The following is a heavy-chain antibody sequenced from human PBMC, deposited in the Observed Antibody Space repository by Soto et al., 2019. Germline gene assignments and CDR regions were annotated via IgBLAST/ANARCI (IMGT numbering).Heavy chain of an antibody. J-gene: IGHJ4*02. CDR1: GFTFISYA. Sequence: GGSLRLSCAASGFTFISYAIICFRQAPFKGLEWVKAISGSGGSTYNADSVKGRFTISRDNSKNTLYLQMNSLRAEDTAVYYCAVMTYYDFWSGKGHFDYWGQGTLVTVSS. CDR2: ISGSGGST. V-gene: IGHV3-23*01. CDR3: AVMTYYDFWSGKGHFDY. D-gene: IGHD3-3*01.